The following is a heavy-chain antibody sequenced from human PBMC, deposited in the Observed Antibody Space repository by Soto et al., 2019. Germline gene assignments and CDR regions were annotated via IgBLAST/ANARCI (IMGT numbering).Heavy chain of an antibody. CDR1: GYTFTGYY. CDR2: INPNSGGT. CDR3: ARSITIFGVVISNAFDI. Sequence: QVQLVQSGAEVKKPGASVKVSCKASGYTFTGYYMHWVRQAPGQGLEWMGWINPNSGGTNYAQKFQGWVNMTRDTSISTAYMELSRLRSDDTAVYYCARSITIFGVVISNAFDIWGQGTMVTVSS. J-gene: IGHJ3*02. D-gene: IGHD3-3*01. V-gene: IGHV1-2*04.